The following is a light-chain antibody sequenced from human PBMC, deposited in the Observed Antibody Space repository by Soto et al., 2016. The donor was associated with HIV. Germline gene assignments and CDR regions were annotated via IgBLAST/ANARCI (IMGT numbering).Light chain of an antibody. CDR2: DDT. V-gene: IGLV3-21*03. CDR1: NIGSKN. CDR3: QVWDGTSDQVYV. J-gene: IGLJ1*01. Sequence: SYVLTQPPSVSVAPGKTASITCGGNNIGSKNVHWYQQKPGQAPVLVVSDDTDRPSGIPERFSGSSSGNTATLTISRVEAGDEADYYCQVWDGTSDQVYVFGAGTKVTVL.